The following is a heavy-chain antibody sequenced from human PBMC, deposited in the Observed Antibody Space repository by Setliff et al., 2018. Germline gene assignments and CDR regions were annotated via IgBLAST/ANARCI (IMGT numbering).Heavy chain of an antibody. J-gene: IGHJ4*02. CDR1: GYSISSGYY. CDR3: ARGGTDYYDSSVYPDY. Sequence: LSLTCAVSGYSISSGYYWGWIRQHPGKGLVWVPYSSSSGSKIYYADSVKGRFTISRDNAKNSLDLQLNSLRAEDTAVYYCARGGTDYYDSSVYPDYWGQGTLVTVSS. D-gene: IGHD3-22*01. V-gene: IGHV3-11*04. CDR2: SSSSGSKI.